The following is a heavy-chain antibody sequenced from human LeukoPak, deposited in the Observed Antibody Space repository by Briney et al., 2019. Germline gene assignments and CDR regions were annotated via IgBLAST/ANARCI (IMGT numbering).Heavy chain of an antibody. V-gene: IGHV3-48*04. CDR1: GFTFSSYS. Sequence: PGGSLRLSCAASGFTFSSYSMNWVRQAPGKGLEWVSYISSSGDSIYYADSVKGRFTISRDNAKNSLYLQMNSLRAEDTAVYYCATVGRSVRPGHWGQGTLVTVSS. CDR3: ATVGRSVRPGH. CDR2: ISSSGDSI. J-gene: IGHJ4*02. D-gene: IGHD6-6*01.